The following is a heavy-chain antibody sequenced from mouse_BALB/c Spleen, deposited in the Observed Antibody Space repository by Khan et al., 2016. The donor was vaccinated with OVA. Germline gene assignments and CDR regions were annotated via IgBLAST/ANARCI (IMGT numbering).Heavy chain of an antibody. CDR1: GYSITSGYG. CDR2: ISYSGST. CDR3: ARTARIKY. D-gene: IGHD1-2*01. V-gene: IGHV3-2*02. J-gene: IGHJ2*01. Sequence: EVKLEESGPGLVKPSQSLSLTCTVTGYSITSGYGWNWIRQFPGNKLEWMGYISYSGSTNYKPSLKSRISITRDTSKNQFFLQLNSVTTEDTATYYCARTARIKYWGQGTTLTVSS.